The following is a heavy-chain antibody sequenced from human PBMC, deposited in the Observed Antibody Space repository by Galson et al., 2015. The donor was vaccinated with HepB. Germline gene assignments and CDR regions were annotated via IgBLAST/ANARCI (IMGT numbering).Heavy chain of an antibody. D-gene: IGHD5-12*01. CDR2: ISSSSSTI. V-gene: IGHV3-48*02. J-gene: IGHJ6*02. CDR3: AGGYSGYDQTGGIGYYYGMDV. Sequence: SLRLSCAASGFTFSSYSMNWVRQAPGKGLEWVSYISSSSSTIYYADSVKGRFTISRDNAKNSLYLQMNSLRDEDTAVYYCAGGYSGYDQTGGIGYYYGMDVWGQGTTVTVSS. CDR1: GFTFSSYS.